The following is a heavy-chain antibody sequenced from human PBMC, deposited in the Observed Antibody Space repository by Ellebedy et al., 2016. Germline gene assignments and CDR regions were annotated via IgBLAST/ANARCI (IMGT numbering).Heavy chain of an antibody. CDR3: TRYGLSGTFDS. CDR2: IRSDESEK. Sequence: GESLKISCAASGFTFSSYWMGWVRQAPGKGLEWVANIRSDESEKYFEDSVKGRFTISRDNAKNSVYLQMNSLRAEDTAVYYCTRYGLSGTFDSWGQGTPVTVSS. V-gene: IGHV3-7*03. CDR1: GFTFSSYW. D-gene: IGHD3-10*01. J-gene: IGHJ4*02.